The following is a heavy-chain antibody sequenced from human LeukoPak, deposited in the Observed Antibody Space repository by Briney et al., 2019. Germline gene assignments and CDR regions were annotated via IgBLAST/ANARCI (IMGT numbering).Heavy chain of an antibody. CDR1: GFTVSSNY. D-gene: IGHD5-18*01. Sequence: PGGSLRLSCAASGFTVSSNYMSWVRQGPGKGLEWVSVIYSGGSTYYADSVKGRFTISRDNSKNTLYLQMNSLRAEDTAVYYCATEDTYGHGMDVWGQGTTVTVSS. J-gene: IGHJ6*02. CDR3: ATEDTYGHGMDV. V-gene: IGHV3-53*01. CDR2: IYSGGST.